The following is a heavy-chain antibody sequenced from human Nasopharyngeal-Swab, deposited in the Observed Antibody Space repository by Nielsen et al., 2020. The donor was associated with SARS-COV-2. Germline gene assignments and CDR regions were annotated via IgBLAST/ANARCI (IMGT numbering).Heavy chain of an antibody. CDR1: GGSISSSSYY. D-gene: IGHD6-19*01. J-gene: IGHJ6*02. V-gene: IGHV4-39*01. CDR2: IYYSGST. Sequence: GSLRLSCTVSGGSISSSSYYWGWIRQPPGKGLEWIGSIYYSGSTYYNPSLKSRVTISVDTSKNQFSLKLSSVTAADTAVYYCARLAFSSGWWNGMDVWGQGTTVTVSS. CDR3: ARLAFSSGWWNGMDV.